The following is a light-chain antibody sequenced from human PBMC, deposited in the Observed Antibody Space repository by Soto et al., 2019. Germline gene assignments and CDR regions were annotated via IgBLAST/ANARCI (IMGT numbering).Light chain of an antibody. J-gene: IGKJ1*01. CDR1: ESISSW. CDR3: QQYESFSWT. CDR2: KAS. Sequence: DIQMTQSPSTLSASVGDRVTITCRASESISSWLAWYQQRPGKAAKLLISKASSLESGVPSRFSGTGSGTEFTLTISSLQPDDFATYYCQQYESFSWTFGQGTKVEIK. V-gene: IGKV1-5*03.